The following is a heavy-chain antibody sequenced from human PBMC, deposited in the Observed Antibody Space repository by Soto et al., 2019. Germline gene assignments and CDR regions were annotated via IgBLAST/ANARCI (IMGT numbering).Heavy chain of an antibody. J-gene: IGHJ3*02. CDR1: GGSFSGYY. CDR3: ARVDGYYYGSGSYYNTLGAAFDI. D-gene: IGHD3-10*01. V-gene: IGHV4-34*01. CDR2: INHSGST. Sequence: SETLSLTCAVYGGSFSGYYWSWIRQPPGKGLEWIGEINHSGSTNYNPSLKSRVTISVDTSKNQFPLKLSSVTAADTAVYYCARVDGYYYGSGSYYNTLGAAFDIWGQGTMVT.